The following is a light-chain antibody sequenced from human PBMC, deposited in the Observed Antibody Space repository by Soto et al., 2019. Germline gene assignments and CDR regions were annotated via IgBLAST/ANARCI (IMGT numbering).Light chain of an antibody. Sequence: EILVTHSPASVSESLIDKLTVTCRASQGLTNYLAWYQQKPGKVPKLLIYAASSLQSGVPSRFSGSGSGTDFTLTISSLQPEDVATYYCQKYNSARWTFGQGTKVDIK. CDR3: QKYNSARWT. CDR2: AAS. J-gene: IGKJ1*01. CDR1: QGLTNY. V-gene: IGKV1-27*01.